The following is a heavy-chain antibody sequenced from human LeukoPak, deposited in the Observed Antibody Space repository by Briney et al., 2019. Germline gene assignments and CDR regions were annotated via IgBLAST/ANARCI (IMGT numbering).Heavy chain of an antibody. CDR3: AGDTYGSGNFYEY. CDR2: ISSDESST. Sequence: PGGSLRLSCAASGFTFSSYWMHWVRQVPGKGLVRVSRISSDESSTTYADSVKGRFTISRDNAKNTLYLQMNSLRAEDTAVYYCAGDTYGSGNFYEYWGQGTLVMVSS. V-gene: IGHV3-74*01. D-gene: IGHD3-10*01. CDR1: GFTFSSYW. J-gene: IGHJ4*02.